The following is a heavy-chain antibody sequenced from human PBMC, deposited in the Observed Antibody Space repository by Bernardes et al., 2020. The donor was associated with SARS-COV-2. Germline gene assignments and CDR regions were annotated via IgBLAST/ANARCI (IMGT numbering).Heavy chain of an antibody. Sequence: GESLNISCKGSGYSFTSYWIGWVRQMPGTGLEWMGIIYPGDSDTRYSPSFQGQVTISADKSISTAYLQWSSLKASDTAMYYCARDRSFKGSSPYNDAFDIWGQGTMVTVSS. CDR3: ARDRSFKGSSPYNDAFDI. CDR1: GYSFTSYW. CDR2: IYPGDSDT. V-gene: IGHV5-51*01. J-gene: IGHJ3*02. D-gene: IGHD6-13*01.